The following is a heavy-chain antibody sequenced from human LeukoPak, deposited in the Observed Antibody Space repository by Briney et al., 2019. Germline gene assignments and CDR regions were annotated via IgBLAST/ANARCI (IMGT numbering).Heavy chain of an antibody. CDR2: IYPSDSDT. V-gene: IGHV5-51*01. D-gene: IGHD6-19*01. CDR1: GCTFNSYW. Sequence: GESLKISCKGSGCTFNSYWIGWVRQMPGAGLEWMGIIYPSDSDTRYSPSFQGQVTISADKSISTAYLQWSSLKASDSAMYYCARRYGSALYGVFDYWGQGTLVIVSS. J-gene: IGHJ4*02. CDR3: ARRYGSALYGVFDY.